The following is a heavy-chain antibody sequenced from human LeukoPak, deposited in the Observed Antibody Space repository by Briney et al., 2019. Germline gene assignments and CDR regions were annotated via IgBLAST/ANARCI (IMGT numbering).Heavy chain of an antibody. Sequence: GGSLRLSCAASGFTFSSYWLHWVRQAPGKGLVWVSRLNNDGSSTNYADSVKGRFTISRDNAKNTLYLQMNSLRAEDTAVYYCARIAWDAFDIWGQGTMVTVSS. CDR1: GFTFSSYW. D-gene: IGHD2-15*01. CDR3: ARIAWDAFDI. V-gene: IGHV3-74*01. J-gene: IGHJ3*02. CDR2: LNNDGSST.